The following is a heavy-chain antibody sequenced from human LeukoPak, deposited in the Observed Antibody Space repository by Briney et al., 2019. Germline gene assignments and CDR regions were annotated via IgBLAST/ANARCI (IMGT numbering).Heavy chain of an antibody. D-gene: IGHD3-3*01. J-gene: IGHJ1*01. CDR2: ISAYNGNT. CDR1: GYTFTSYG. CDR3: ARHYDFWSGYRNGYFQH. Sequence: GASVKVSCKASGYTFTSYGISWVRQAPGQGLEWMGWISAYNGNTNYAQKLQGRVTMTTDTSTSTAYMELSSLRSEDTAVYYCARHYDFWSGYRNGYFQHWGQGTLVTVPS. V-gene: IGHV1-18*01.